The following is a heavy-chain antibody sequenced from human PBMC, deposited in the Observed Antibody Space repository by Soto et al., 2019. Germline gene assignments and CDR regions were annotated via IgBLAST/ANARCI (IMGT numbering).Heavy chain of an antibody. Sequence: SETLSLTCTVAGGSVSTGSYDWSWLRQPPGKGLDWIGKTFFTGSAHYNTSLRNRVTMSVDTSKDQFSLRLTSVTAADKAVYYCARDGHGMDVWGQGTTVTVSS. J-gene: IGHJ6*02. CDR1: GGSVSTGSYD. CDR2: TFFTGSA. CDR3: ARDGHGMDV. V-gene: IGHV4-61*01.